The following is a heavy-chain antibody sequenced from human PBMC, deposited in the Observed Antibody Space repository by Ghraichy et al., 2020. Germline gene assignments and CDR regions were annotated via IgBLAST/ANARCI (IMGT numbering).Heavy chain of an antibody. CDR2: ISDGSGGST. D-gene: IGHD2-15*01. J-gene: IGHJ4*02. CDR1: GFTFSSYA. CDR3: AKATEGYCSGHSCHLVDDY. V-gene: IGHV3-23*01. Sequence: GGSLRLSCAASGFTFSSYAMNWVRQAPGKGLEWVSAISDGSGGSTYYADSVKGRFTISRDNSKNTLYLQMNSLRAEDTAKYYCAKATEGYCSGHSCHLVDDYWGRGTLVTVSS.